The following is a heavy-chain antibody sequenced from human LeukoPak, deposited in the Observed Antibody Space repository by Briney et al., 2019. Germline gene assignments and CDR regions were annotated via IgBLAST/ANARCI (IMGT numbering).Heavy chain of an antibody. D-gene: IGHD2-2*01. J-gene: IGHJ4*02. Sequence: GGSLRLSCAASGFTFSYYVMSWVRQAPGKGLEWVSVISGSGDSTYYADSVKGRFTISRDNSRNTLYLQMNSLRAEDTAVYYCARGGCYSTSCRSFDYWGQGTLVTASS. CDR2: ISGSGDST. V-gene: IGHV3-23*01. CDR3: ARGGCYSTSCRSFDY. CDR1: GFTFSYYV.